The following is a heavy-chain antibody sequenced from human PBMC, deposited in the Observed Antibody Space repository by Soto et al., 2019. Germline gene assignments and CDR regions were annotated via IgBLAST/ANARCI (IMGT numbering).Heavy chain of an antibody. Sequence: EVQLVESGGGLVKPGGSLRLSCAASGFTFSSYSMNWVRQAPGKGLEWVSSISSSSSYIYYADSVKGRFTISRDNAKNPLYLQMNSLRAEDTAVYYCARDEGVATSPYLDVWGKGTTVTVSS. CDR1: GFTFSSYS. CDR3: ARDEGVATSPYLDV. CDR2: ISSSSSYI. D-gene: IGHD5-12*01. J-gene: IGHJ6*03. V-gene: IGHV3-21*01.